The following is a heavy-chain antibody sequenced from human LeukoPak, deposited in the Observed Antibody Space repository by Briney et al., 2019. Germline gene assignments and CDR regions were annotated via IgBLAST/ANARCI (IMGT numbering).Heavy chain of an antibody. CDR2: ISSSGSTI. V-gene: IGHV3-48*03. CDR3: AREGHGDLDFDY. D-gene: IGHD3-10*01. J-gene: IGHJ4*02. CDR1: GFTFSSYE. Sequence: PGGSLRLSCAASGFTFSSYEMNWVRQAPGKGLERVSYISSSGSTIYYADSVKGRFTISRDNAKNSLYLQMNSLRAEDTAVYYCAREGHGDLDFDYWGQGTLVTVSS.